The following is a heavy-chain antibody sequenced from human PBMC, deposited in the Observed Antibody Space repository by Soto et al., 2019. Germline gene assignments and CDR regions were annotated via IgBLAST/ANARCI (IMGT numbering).Heavy chain of an antibody. CDR3: ARSTGVTADYGMDV. V-gene: IGHV3-33*01. D-gene: IGHD2-2*01. J-gene: IGHJ6*02. Sequence: GGSLRLSCSAPGFNFSSYGMHWVRQAPGKGLEWVAFIWFDGSGRFYADSVEGRFTISRDTSKKMLYLQMNSLRAEDTALYYCARSTGVTADYGMDVWGQGTTVTVSS. CDR1: GFNFSSYG. CDR2: IWFDGSGR.